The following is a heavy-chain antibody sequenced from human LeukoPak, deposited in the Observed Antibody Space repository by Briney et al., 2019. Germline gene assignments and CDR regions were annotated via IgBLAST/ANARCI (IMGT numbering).Heavy chain of an antibody. CDR3: AKGGMVLALLFDY. CDR2: ISYDGSNK. CDR1: GFTFSSYG. Sequence: GGSLRLSCAASGFTFSSYGMHWVRQAPGKGLEWVAVISYDGSNKYYADSVKGRFTISRDNSKNTLYLQMNSLRAEDTAVYYCAKGGMVLALLFDYWGQGTLVTVSS. V-gene: IGHV3-30*18. J-gene: IGHJ4*02. D-gene: IGHD3-10*01.